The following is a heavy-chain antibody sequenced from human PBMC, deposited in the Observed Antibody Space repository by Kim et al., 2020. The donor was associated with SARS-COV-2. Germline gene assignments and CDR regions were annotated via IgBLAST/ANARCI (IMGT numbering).Heavy chain of an antibody. CDR2: IYYSGST. Sequence: SETLSLTCTVSGGSISSYYWSWIRQPPGKGLEWIGYIYYSGSTNYNPSLKSRVTISVDTSKNQFSLKLSSVTAADTAVYYCAREDSSGYLHWFDPWGQGTLVTVSS. V-gene: IGHV4-59*13. J-gene: IGHJ5*02. CDR3: AREDSSGYLHWFDP. D-gene: IGHD3-22*01. CDR1: GGSISSYY.